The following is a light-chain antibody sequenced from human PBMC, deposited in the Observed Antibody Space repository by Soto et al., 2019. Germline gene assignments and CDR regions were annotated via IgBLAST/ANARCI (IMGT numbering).Light chain of an antibody. J-gene: IGKJ1*01. Sequence: GLTQSLGALSLSTGERATLSCRAIQSVSSSYLAWYQQKPGQAPRLLIYGASSRATGIPDRFSGSGSGTDFTLTISRLEPEDFAVYYCQQYGSSPPWTFGQGTKVDIK. CDR1: QSVSSSY. CDR3: QQYGSSPPWT. V-gene: IGKV3-20*01. CDR2: GAS.